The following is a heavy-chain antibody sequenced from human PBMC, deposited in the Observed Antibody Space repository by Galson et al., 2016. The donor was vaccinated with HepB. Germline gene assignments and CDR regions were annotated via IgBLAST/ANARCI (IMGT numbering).Heavy chain of an antibody. V-gene: IGHV3-23*01. CDR2: IIKNGGDT. Sequence: SLRLSCAASGFTFSNYAMSWVRQAPGKGLEWVSGIIKNGGDTYYADSVKGRFTISRDNSKNTLYLQMNSLRAEDTAVYYCAKDYRYGDSCCHFDSWGQGTLLTVSS. J-gene: IGHJ4*02. CDR1: GFTFSNYA. D-gene: IGHD2-15*01. CDR3: AKDYRYGDSCCHFDS.